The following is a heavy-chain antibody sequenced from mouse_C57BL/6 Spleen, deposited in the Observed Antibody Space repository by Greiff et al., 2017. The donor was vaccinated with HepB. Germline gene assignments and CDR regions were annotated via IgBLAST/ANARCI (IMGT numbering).Heavy chain of an antibody. J-gene: IGHJ3*01. Sequence: DVQLVESGGGLVQPGGSLKLSCAASGFTFSDYYMYWVRQTPEKRLEWVAYISNGGGSTYYPDTVKGRFTISRDNAKNTLYLQMSRLKSEDTAMYYCARFYSNYDWGQGTLVTVSA. CDR3: ARFYSNYD. CDR1: GFTFSDYY. CDR2: ISNGGGST. D-gene: IGHD2-5*01. V-gene: IGHV5-12*01.